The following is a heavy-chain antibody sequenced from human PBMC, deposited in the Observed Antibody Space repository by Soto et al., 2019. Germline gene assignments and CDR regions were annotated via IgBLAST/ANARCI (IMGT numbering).Heavy chain of an antibody. D-gene: IGHD2-2*01. CDR3: ARVVGGYYYGMDG. Sequence: QVQLQESGPGLVKPSGTLSLTCAVSGGSISSSNWWSWVRQPPGKGLEWIGEIYHSGSTNYNPSHKSTVTISVDKAKNQFSLKLSSVTAADTAVYHCARVVGGYYYGMDGWGQGTTVTVSS. J-gene: IGHJ6*02. V-gene: IGHV4-4*02. CDR2: IYHSGST. CDR1: GGSISSSNW.